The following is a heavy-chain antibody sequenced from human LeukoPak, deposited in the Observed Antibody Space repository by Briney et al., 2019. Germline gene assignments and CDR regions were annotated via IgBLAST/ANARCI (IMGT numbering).Heavy chain of an antibody. J-gene: IGHJ5*02. Sequence: PSETLSLTCAVYGGSFSGYYWSWIRQPPGKGLEGIGEINHSGSTNYNPSLKSRVTISVDTSKNQFSLKLSSVTAADTAVYYCARDGAAAAVRFSWFDPWGQGTLVTVSS. D-gene: IGHD6-13*01. V-gene: IGHV4-34*01. CDR1: GGSFSGYY. CDR3: ARDGAAAAVRFSWFDP. CDR2: INHSGST.